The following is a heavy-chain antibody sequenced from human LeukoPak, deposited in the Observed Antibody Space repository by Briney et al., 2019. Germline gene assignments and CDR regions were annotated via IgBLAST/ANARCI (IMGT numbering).Heavy chain of an antibody. V-gene: IGHV3-74*01. D-gene: IGHD6-19*01. J-gene: IGHJ4*02. CDR2: INREGSIT. Sequence: PGGSLRLSCAASGFSFSNYWMHWVRQAPGKRLVWISRINREGSITTYADSVKGRFTISRDNAKNTLYLQMISLRSEDAAVYYCAREEIEVAGLQYWGQGTLVTVSS. CDR1: GFSFSNYW. CDR3: AREEIEVAGLQY.